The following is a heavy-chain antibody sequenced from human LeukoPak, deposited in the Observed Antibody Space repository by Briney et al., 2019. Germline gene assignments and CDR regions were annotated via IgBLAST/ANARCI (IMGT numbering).Heavy chain of an antibody. V-gene: IGHV3-30*02. J-gene: IGHJ4*02. D-gene: IGHD6-13*01. Sequence: PGGSLRLSCAASGLTFSSYGMHWVRQAPGKGLEWVAFIRYDGSNKYYADSVKGRFTISRDNSKNTLYLQMNSLRAEDTAVYYCAKDLYSSWLDYWGQGTLVTVSS. CDR2: IRYDGSNK. CDR1: GLTFSSYG. CDR3: AKDLYSSWLDY.